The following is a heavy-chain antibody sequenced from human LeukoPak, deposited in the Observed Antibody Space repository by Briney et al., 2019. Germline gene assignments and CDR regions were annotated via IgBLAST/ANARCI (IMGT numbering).Heavy chain of an antibody. CDR1: GFTFSSYG. CDR2: ISGSGGST. J-gene: IGHJ4*02. V-gene: IGHV3-23*01. CDR3: AKDRHYYDSSGYYRR. Sequence: GGSLRLSCAASGFTFSSYGMSWVRQAPGKGLEWVSAISGSGGSTYYADSVKGRFTISRDNSKNTLYLQMNSLRAEDTAVYYCAKDRHYYDSSGYYRRWGQGTLVTVSS. D-gene: IGHD3-22*01.